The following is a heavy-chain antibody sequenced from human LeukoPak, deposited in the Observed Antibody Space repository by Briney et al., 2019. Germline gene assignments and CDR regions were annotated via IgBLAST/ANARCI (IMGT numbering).Heavy chain of an antibody. Sequence: GGSLRLSSAASGFTFSTFAMIWVRQPPGKGLEWVSSISSSSSYIYYADSVKGRFTISRDNAKNSLYLQMNSLRAEDTAVYYCAREGEWAYAYWGQGTLVTVSS. CDR2: ISSSSSYI. V-gene: IGHV3-21*01. J-gene: IGHJ4*02. CDR3: AREGEWAYAY. CDR1: GFTFSTFA. D-gene: IGHD3-16*01.